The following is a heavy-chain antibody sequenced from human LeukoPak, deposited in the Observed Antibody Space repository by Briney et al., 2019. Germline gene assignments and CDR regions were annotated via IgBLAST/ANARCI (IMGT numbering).Heavy chain of an antibody. CDR1: GFTVSSNY. CDR2: IYSGGST. D-gene: IGHD1-7*01. Sequence: PGGSLRLSCAASGFTVSSNYMSWVRQAPGKGLEWVSVIYSGGSTYYADSVKGRFTISRDNSKNTLYLQMNSLRAEDTAVYYCARDRRYNWNSGAFDIWGQGTMVTVSS. J-gene: IGHJ3*02. CDR3: ARDRRYNWNSGAFDI. V-gene: IGHV3-53*01.